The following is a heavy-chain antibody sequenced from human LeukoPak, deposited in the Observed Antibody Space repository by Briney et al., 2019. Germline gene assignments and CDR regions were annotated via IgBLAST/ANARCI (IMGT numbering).Heavy chain of an antibody. J-gene: IGHJ5*02. Sequence: PSETLSLTCTVSGGSISSYYWSWIRQPAGKGLEWIGRIYTSGSTNYNPSLKSRVTMSVDTSKNQFSLKLSSATAADTAVYYCARGKWFGEFDNNWFDPWGQGTLVTVSS. CDR1: GGSISSYY. V-gene: IGHV4-4*07. CDR2: IYTSGST. D-gene: IGHD3-10*01. CDR3: ARGKWFGEFDNNWFDP.